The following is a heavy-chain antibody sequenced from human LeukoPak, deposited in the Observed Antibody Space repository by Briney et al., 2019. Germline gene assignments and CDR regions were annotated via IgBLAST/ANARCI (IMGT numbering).Heavy chain of an antibody. CDR3: ASGIIGYCSSTSCFRNRDYYYYMDV. J-gene: IGHJ6*03. D-gene: IGHD2-2*01. V-gene: IGHV1-69*13. CDR2: IIPIFGTA. CDR1: GGTFSSYA. Sequence: ASVKVSCKASGGTFSSYAISWVRQAPGQELEWMGGIIPIFGTANYAQKFQGRVTITADESTSTAYMELSSLRSEDTAVYYCASGIIGYCSSTSCFRNRDYYYYMDVWGKGTTVTISS.